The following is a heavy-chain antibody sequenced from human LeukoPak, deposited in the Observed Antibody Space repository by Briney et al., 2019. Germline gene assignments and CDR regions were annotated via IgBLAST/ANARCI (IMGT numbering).Heavy chain of an antibody. CDR2: LSYDGSDK. D-gene: IGHD6-19*01. J-gene: IGHJ4*02. CDR3: AKGYSSGWYYFDY. CDR1: GFTFNTYG. Sequence: PGGSLRLSCAASGFTFNTYGMHWVRQAPGKGLEWVAALSYDGSDKWYTDSVKGRFTISRDNSENTVYLQMNSLRAEDTAVYYCAKGYSSGWYYFDYWGQGTLVTVSS. V-gene: IGHV3-30*18.